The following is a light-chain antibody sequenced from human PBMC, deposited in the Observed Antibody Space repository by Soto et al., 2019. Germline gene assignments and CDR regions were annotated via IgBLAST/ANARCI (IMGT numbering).Light chain of an antibody. J-gene: IGLJ2*01. Sequence: QSALTQPASVSGSPGQSITISCTGTSSDVGVYNYVSWYQQHPGKAPKLMIYEVSHRPSGVSNRFSGSKSGNTASLTISGLQAEDEADYYCSSYTSSSIPLFGGGTKLTVL. CDR3: SSYTSSSIPL. V-gene: IGLV2-14*01. CDR1: SSDVGVYNY. CDR2: EVS.